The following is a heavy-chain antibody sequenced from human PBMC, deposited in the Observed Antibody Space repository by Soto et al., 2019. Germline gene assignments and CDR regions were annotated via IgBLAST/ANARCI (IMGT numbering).Heavy chain of an antibody. CDR3: ARGNFYYGMDV. CDR2: FSDSGST. J-gene: IGHJ6*02. V-gene: IGHV4-34*01. CDR1: GGSFSCNY. Sequence: PSETLSLTCAVYGGSFSCNYWSWIRQPPGKGLEWIGEFSDSGSTNYNPSLKSRVTISEDMSKSQFSLTLSSVTAADTAVYYCARGNFYYGMDVWGQGTTVTVSS.